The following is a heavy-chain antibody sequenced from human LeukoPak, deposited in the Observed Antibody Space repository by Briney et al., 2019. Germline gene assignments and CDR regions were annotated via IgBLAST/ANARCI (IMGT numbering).Heavy chain of an antibody. J-gene: IGHJ4*02. CDR2: IYYSGST. D-gene: IGHD1-26*01. CDR3: ARLVGATRSQYYFDY. V-gene: IGHV4-59*01. Sequence: PSETLSLTCTVSGGAISSYYWSCIRQPPGKGLEWIGYIYYSGSTNYNPSLKSRVTISVDTSKNQFSLKLSSVTAADTAVYYCARLVGATRSQYYFDYWGQGTLVTVSS. CDR1: GGAISSYY.